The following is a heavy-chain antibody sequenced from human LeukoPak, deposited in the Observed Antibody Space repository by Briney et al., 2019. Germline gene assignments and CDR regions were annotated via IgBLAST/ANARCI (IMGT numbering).Heavy chain of an antibody. J-gene: IGHJ4*02. CDR3: ATEYCTTSSCYPPFGY. Sequence: SLKVSCKTSGGTFSRYAISWVRQAPGQGLEWMGGIIPIFNTTNYAQKFQARVTITADESTNTAYMELSSLRSEDTAVYYCATEYCTTSSCYPPFGYWGQGTLVTVSS. D-gene: IGHD2-2*01. V-gene: IGHV1-69*13. CDR2: IIPIFNTT. CDR1: GGTFSRYA.